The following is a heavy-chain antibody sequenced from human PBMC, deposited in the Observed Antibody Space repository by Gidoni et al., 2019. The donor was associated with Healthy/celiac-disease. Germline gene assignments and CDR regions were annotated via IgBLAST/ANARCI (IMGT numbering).Heavy chain of an antibody. Sequence: EVQLVESGGGLVQSGRSLRLSCAASGFTFDDYAMHWVRQAPGKGLAWVSGISWNSGSIGYADSVKGRFTISRDNAKNSLYLQMNSLRAEDTALYYCAIGRSFGVGDYWGQGTLVTVSS. CDR2: ISWNSGSI. CDR3: AIGRSFGVGDY. CDR1: GFTFDDYA. V-gene: IGHV3-9*01. J-gene: IGHJ4*02. D-gene: IGHD3-3*01.